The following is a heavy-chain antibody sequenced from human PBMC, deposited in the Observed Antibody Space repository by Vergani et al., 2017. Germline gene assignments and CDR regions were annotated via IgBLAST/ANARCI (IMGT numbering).Heavy chain of an antibody. CDR3: ARGWRSGYANWDYFDY. Sequence: QVQLQESGPGLVKPSQTLSLTCTVSGGSISSGDYYWSWIRQPPGKGLEWIGYIYYSGSTYYNPSLKSRVTISVDTPKNQFSLKLSSVTAADTAVYYCARGWRSGYANWDYFDYWGQGTLVTVSS. CDR1: GGSISSGDYY. V-gene: IGHV4-30-4*01. D-gene: IGHD5-12*01. J-gene: IGHJ4*02. CDR2: IYYSGST.